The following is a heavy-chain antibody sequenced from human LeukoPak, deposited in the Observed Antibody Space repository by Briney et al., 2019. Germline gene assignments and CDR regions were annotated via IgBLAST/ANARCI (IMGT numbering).Heavy chain of an antibody. Sequence: GGSVSLSRASSGFIHCSYAMCWVRQPRAKGREWVSANSCSCGSKYYADSVKGRLTIHRDNSKHTLYLQMNSLRAEDTAVYYCAIHSSSWFPYGMDVWGQGTTVTVSS. CDR3: AIHSSSWFPYGMDV. CDR1: GFIHCSYA. CDR2: NSCSCGSK. J-gene: IGHJ6*02. D-gene: IGHD6-13*01. V-gene: IGHV3-23*01.